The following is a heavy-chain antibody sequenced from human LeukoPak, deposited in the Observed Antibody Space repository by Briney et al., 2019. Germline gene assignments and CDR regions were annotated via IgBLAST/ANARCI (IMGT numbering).Heavy chain of an antibody. J-gene: IGHJ4*02. CDR1: GFTFTSSA. V-gene: IGHV1-58*01. CDR2: IVVGSGNT. CDR3: AVVPPDYDSSGYYYDY. D-gene: IGHD3-22*01. Sequence: SVKVSCKASGFTFTSSAVQWVRQARGQRLEWIGWIVVGSGNTNYAQKFQGRVTITRDMSTSTAYMELSSLRSEDTAVYYCAVVPPDYDSSGYYYDYWGQGTLVTVSS.